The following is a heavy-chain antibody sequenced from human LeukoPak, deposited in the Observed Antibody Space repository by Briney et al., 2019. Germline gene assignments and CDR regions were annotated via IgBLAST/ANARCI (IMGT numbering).Heavy chain of an antibody. CDR2: IYYSGST. Sequence: SETLSLTCTVSGGSISSYYRSWIRQPPGKGLEWIGYIYYSGSTNYNPSLKSRVTISVDTSKDQFSLKLSSVTAADTAVYYCARSSGWYHYFDYWGQGTLVTVSS. CDR3: ARSSGWYHYFDY. CDR1: GGSISSYY. J-gene: IGHJ4*02. V-gene: IGHV4-59*01. D-gene: IGHD6-19*01.